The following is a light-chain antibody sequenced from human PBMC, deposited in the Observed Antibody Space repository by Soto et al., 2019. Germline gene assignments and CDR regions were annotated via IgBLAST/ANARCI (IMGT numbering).Light chain of an antibody. CDR2: GAS. CDR1: QSVSSYS. V-gene: IGKV3-20*01. CDR3: QQYGTSPYT. Sequence: EIVLTQSPGTLSLSPGARATLSCRASQSVSSYSLAWYQQKPGQAPRLLIYGASSRATGIPDRFSGSGSGTDFTLTISRLEPEDFAVYYCQQYGTSPYTFGPATKLEIK. J-gene: IGKJ2*01.